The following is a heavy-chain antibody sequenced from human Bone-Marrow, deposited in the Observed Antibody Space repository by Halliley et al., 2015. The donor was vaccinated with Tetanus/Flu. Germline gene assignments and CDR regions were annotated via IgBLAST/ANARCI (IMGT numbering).Heavy chain of an antibody. V-gene: IGHV3-21*01. CDR1: GFTFSIYS. Sequence: SLRLSCAASGFTFSIYSMTWVRQAPGKGLEWVSSISSSTYTYYADSMKGRFTISRDNAKNSLYLQMNSLRAEDTAVYYCARELCTSTSCYSFYSYGLGVWGQGTTVTVSS. J-gene: IGHJ6*02. CDR2: ISSSTYT. CDR3: ARELCTSTSCYSFYSYGLGV. D-gene: IGHD2-2*01.